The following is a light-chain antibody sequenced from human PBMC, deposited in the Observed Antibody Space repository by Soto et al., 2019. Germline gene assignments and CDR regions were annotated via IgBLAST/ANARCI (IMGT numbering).Light chain of an antibody. J-gene: IGKJ5*01. V-gene: IGKV3D-15*01. CDR1: QSVSSD. CDR3: KQRSDWPPT. CDR2: RAY. Sequence: EIVMTQSPATLSVSPGERATLSCRASQSVSSDLAWYQQKPGQAPRVLIYRAYIRATGISDRFSGSGSGTDFTLTISSLEPEDFAVYFCKQRSDWPPTFGQGTRLEIK.